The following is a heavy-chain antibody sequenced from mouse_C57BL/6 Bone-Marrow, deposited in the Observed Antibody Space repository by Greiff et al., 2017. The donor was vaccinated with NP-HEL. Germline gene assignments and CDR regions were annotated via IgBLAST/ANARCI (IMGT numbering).Heavy chain of an antibody. Sequence: VKLVESGAELVRPGASVKLSCKASGYTFTSYGISWVKQRTGQGLEWIGEIYPRSGNTYYNEKFKGKATLTADKSSSTAYMELRSLTSADSAVSFCAGYSNFAYWGQGTLVTVSA. J-gene: IGHJ3*01. D-gene: IGHD2-5*01. V-gene: IGHV1-81*01. CDR1: GYTFTSYG. CDR3: AGYSNFAY. CDR2: IYPRSGNT.